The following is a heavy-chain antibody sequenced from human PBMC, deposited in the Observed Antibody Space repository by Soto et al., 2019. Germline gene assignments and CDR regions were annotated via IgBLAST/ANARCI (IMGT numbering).Heavy chain of an antibody. J-gene: IGHJ4*02. D-gene: IGHD1-20*01. V-gene: IGHV3-15*01. Sequence: PGGSLRLSCAASGFTFSNAWMSWVRQAPGKGLEWVGRIKSKTDGGTTDYAAPVKGRFTISRDDSKNTLYLQMNSLKTEDTAVYYCTTDLWVNWNDGEFDYWGQGTLVTVSS. CDR2: IKSKTDGGTT. CDR3: TTDLWVNWNDGEFDY. CDR1: GFTFSNAW.